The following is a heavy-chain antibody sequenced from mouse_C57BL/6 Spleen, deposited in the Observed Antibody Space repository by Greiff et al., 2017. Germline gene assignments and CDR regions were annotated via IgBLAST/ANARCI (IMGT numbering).Heavy chain of an antibody. CDR2: IYPGDGDT. CDR1: GYAFSSYW. D-gene: IGHD5-1*01. CDR3: ARQYPGWFAY. V-gene: IGHV1-80*01. Sequence: VKVVESGAELVKPGASVKISCKASGYAFSSYWMNWVKQRPGKGLEWIGQIYPGDGDTNYNGKFKGKATLTADKSSSTAYMQLSSLTSEDSAVYFCARQYPGWFAYWGQGTLVTVSA. J-gene: IGHJ3*01.